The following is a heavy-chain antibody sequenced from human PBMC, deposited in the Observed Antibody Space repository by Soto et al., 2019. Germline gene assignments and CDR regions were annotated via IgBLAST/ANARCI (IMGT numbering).Heavy chain of an antibody. CDR2: IIRDGSTT. D-gene: IGHD4-17*01. Sequence: EVQLVESGGGLVQPGGSLRLSCAASGFTFSSYWMHWVRQAPGKGLVWVSRIIRDGSTTNYADSVKGRFTISRDNAKNTLYLQMNSLRAEDTAVYYCARGFNGDYGSDYWGQGTLVTVSS. CDR1: GFTFSSYW. V-gene: IGHV3-74*01. J-gene: IGHJ4*02. CDR3: ARGFNGDYGSDY.